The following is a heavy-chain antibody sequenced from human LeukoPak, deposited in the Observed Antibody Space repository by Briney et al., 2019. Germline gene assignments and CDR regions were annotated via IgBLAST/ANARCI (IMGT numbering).Heavy chain of an antibody. J-gene: IGHJ4*02. Sequence: ASVKVSCKASGYTFTSYGISWVRQAPGQGLERLGWISAYNGNTNYAQNLQGRVTMTTDRSTSTAYVELRSLRSDDTAVFYCARDKLAGGFDYWGQGTLVTVSS. CDR2: ISAYNGNT. D-gene: IGHD3-3*02. V-gene: IGHV1-18*01. CDR1: GYTFTSYG. CDR3: ARDKLAGGFDY.